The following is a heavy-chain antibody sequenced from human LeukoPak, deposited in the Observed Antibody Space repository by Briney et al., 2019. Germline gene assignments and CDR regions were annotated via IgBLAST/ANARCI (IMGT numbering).Heavy chain of an antibody. CDR3: ARNSRSRSSSIPPFSAD. CDR2: IREDGSDK. CDR1: GFTFSTYW. Sequence: GGSLRLSCVASGFTFSTYWMTWVRQAPGKGLEWVANIREDGSDKYYADSVKGRFTISRDNAKNSLYLEMNSLRAEDTAVYYWARNSRSRSSSIPPFSADWGQGTLVTVSS. J-gene: IGHJ4*02. D-gene: IGHD6-6*01. V-gene: IGHV3-7*01.